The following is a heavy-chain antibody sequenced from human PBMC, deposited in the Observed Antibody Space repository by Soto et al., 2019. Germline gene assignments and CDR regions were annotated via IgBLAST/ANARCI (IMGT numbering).Heavy chain of an antibody. Sequence: PSETLSLTCTVSSAPVSSSTYTWGWIRQPPGKGLEWIGSIYYSGSTYYNPSLNSRVTVSVDTSKNQFSLKVTSVTAADTAVYYCARHPSDFWFDPWGQGTRVNVSS. J-gene: IGHJ5*02. CDR1: SAPVSSSTYT. CDR3: ARHPSDFWFDP. D-gene: IGHD2-21*02. CDR2: IYYSGST. V-gene: IGHV4-39*01.